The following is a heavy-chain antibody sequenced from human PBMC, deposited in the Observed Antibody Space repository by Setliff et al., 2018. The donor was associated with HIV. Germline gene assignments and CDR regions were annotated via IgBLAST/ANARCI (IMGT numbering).Heavy chain of an antibody. CDR2: INAGNGNT. D-gene: IGHD1-26*01. CDR3: ARAGYLLHYFDS. Sequence: ASVKVSCKASGYTFTDYVIHWVRQAPGQRPEWMGWINAGNGNTKYSQKFQGRVTITRDTSASTAYMELSSPRSEDTAVYYCARAGYLLHYFDSWGQGTLVTVSS. J-gene: IGHJ4*02. V-gene: IGHV1-3*01. CDR1: GYTFTDYV.